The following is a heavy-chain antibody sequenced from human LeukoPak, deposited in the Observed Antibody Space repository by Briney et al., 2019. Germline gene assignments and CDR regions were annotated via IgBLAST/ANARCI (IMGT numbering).Heavy chain of an antibody. J-gene: IGHJ4*02. CDR2: ISSGGATV. Sequence: GGSLRLSCAASGFTFSSYGMSWVRQAPGKGLEWVSYISSGGATVYYADSVKGRFTISRDNAKNSLYLQMNSLRAEDTAVYYCARDGAYYDILTGSYTPFDYWGQGTLVTVSS. V-gene: IGHV3-48*03. CDR1: GFTFSSYG. CDR3: ARDGAYYDILTGSYTPFDY. D-gene: IGHD3-9*01.